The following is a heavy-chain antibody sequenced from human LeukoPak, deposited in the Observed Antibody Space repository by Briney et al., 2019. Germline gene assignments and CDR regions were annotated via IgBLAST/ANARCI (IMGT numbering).Heavy chain of an antibody. D-gene: IGHD3-22*01. V-gene: IGHV3-30*04. CDR3: ARASRGGYGGPFDY. CDR1: GFTFSSYA. CDR2: ISYDGSNK. J-gene: IGHJ4*02. Sequence: AGGSLRLSCAASGFTFSSYAMHWVRQAPGKGLEWVAVISYDGSNKYYADSVKGRFTISRDNSKNTLYLQMNSLRAEDTAVYYCARASRGGYGGPFDYWGQGTLVTVSS.